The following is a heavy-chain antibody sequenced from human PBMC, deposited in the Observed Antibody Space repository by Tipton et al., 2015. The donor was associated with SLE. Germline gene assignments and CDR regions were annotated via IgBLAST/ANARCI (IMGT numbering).Heavy chain of an antibody. CDR1: GGSISSHY. Sequence: TLSLTCTVSGGSISSHYWSWVRQPPGKGLEWIGYFYYSGSTNNNPSLKSRATLSVDTPKNQFSLKLNSVTAADTAVYYCVRGYGSGSYYNGFDPWGQGTLVTVSA. CDR3: VRGYGSGSYYNGFDP. V-gene: IGHV4-59*11. CDR2: FYYSGST. D-gene: IGHD3-10*01. J-gene: IGHJ5*02.